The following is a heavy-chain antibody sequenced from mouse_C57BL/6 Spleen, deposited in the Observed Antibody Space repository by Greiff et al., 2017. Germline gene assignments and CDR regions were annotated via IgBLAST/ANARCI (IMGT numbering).Heavy chain of an antibody. V-gene: IGHV1-26*01. J-gene: IGHJ3*01. CDR1: GYTFTDYY. CDR3: ARPGTDWFAY. Sequence: EVQLQQSGPELVKPGASVKISCKASGYTFTDYYMNWVKQSHGKSLEWIGDINPNNGGTSYNQKFKGKATLTVDKSSSTAYMELRSLTSEDSAVYYCARPGTDWFAYWGQGTLVTVSA. CDR2: INPNNGGT. D-gene: IGHD4-1*01.